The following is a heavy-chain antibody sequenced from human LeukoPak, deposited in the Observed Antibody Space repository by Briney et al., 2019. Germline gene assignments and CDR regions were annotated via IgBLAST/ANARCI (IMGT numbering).Heavy chain of an antibody. CDR1: GYTFTSYD. CDR2: MNLNNGNT. CDR3: ARVWYNSNYALQFGYYYMDV. V-gene: IGHV1-8*01. D-gene: IGHD1-7*01. J-gene: IGHJ6*03. Sequence: ASVKVSCKASGYTFTSYDINWVRQATGQGLEWMGSMNLNNGNTGYPQKFRGRVTMTRDTSISTAYMELSSLRSEDTAVYYCARVWYNSNYALQFGYYYMDVWGKGSTVTVS.